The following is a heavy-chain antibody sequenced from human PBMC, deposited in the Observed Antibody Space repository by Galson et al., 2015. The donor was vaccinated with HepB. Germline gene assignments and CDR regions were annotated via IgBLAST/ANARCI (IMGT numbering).Heavy chain of an antibody. D-gene: IGHD1-1*01. J-gene: IGHJ6*02. Sequence: SLRLSCAASGFTFSDYYMSWIRQAPGKGLEWVSYISSSGSTIYYADSVKGRFTISRDNAKNSLYLQMNSLRAEDTAVYYCASNLESYGNFYYGMDVWGQGTTVTVSS. CDR3: ASNLESYGNFYYGMDV. V-gene: IGHV3-11*01. CDR1: GFTFSDYY. CDR2: ISSSGSTI.